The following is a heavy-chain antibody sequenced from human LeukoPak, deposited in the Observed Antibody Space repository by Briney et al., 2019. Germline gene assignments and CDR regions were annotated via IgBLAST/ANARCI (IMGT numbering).Heavy chain of an antibody. V-gene: IGHV1-46*01. J-gene: IGHJ1*01. D-gene: IGHD6-6*01. CDR2: INPSGGST. CDR1: GYTFTSYY. Sequence: ASVKVSCKASGYTFTSYYMHWVRQAPGQGLEWMGIINPSGGSTSYAQKFQGRVTMTRDMSTSTVYMELSSLRSVDTAVYYCARETKQLRPPRRYFQHWGQGTLVTVSS. CDR3: ARETKQLRPPRRYFQH.